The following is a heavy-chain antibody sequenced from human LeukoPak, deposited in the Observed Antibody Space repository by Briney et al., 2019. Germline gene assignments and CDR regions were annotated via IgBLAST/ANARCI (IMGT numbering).Heavy chain of an antibody. CDR3: AQAGGSYPLYFDY. V-gene: IGHV3-23*01. J-gene: IGHJ4*02. CDR2: ISGSGGST. Sequence: GGSLRLSCAASGFTFSSYAMSWVRQAPGKGLEWVSAISGSGGSTYYADSVKGRFTISRDNSKNTLYLQMNSLRAEDTAVYYCAQAGGSYPLYFDYWVQETLVTVSS. D-gene: IGHD1-26*01. CDR1: GFTFSSYA.